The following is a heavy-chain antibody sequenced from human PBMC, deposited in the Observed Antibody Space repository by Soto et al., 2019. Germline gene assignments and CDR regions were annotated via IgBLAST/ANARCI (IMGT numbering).Heavy chain of an antibody. J-gene: IGHJ4*02. V-gene: IGHV3-30*18. D-gene: IGHD3-10*01. CDR1: GFTFSSYG. CDR3: AKYYGSGSYLSGFDY. CDR2: ISYDGSNK. Sequence: QVQLVESGGGVVQPGRSLRLSCAASGFTFSSYGMHWVRQAPGKGLEWVAVISYDGSNKYYADYVKGRFTISRDNSKNTLYLQMNSLRAEDTAVYYCAKYYGSGSYLSGFDYWGQGTLVTVSS.